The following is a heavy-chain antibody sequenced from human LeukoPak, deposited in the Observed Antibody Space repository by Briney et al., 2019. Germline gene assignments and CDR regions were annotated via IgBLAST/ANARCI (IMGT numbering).Heavy chain of an antibody. CDR2: IYYNGST. J-gene: IGHJ4*02. Sequence: SETLSLTCTVSGGSISSGGYYWSWIRQHPGKGLEWIGYIYYNGSTYYNPSLKSRVTISVDTSKNQFSLKLSSVTAADTAVYYCARDPRSGSGFDYWGQGTLVTVSS. CDR3: ARDPRSGSGFDY. CDR1: GGSISSGGYY. V-gene: IGHV4-31*03. D-gene: IGHD6-19*01.